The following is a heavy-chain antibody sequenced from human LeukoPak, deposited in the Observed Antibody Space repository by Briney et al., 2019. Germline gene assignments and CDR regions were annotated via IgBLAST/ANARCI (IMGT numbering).Heavy chain of an antibody. CDR3: ARASYYDILGVDY. CDR1: GFTFSSYA. CDR2: ISYDGSNK. V-gene: IGHV3-30*01. D-gene: IGHD3-9*01. J-gene: IGHJ4*02. Sequence: GRSLRLSCAASGFTFSSYAMHWVRQAPGKGLEWVAVISYDGSNKYYADSVKGRFTIPGDNSKNTLYLQMNSLRAEDTAVYYCARASYYDILGVDYWGQGTLVTVSS.